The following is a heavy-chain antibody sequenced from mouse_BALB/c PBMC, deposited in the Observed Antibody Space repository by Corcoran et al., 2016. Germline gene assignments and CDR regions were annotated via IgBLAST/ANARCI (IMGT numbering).Heavy chain of an antibody. CDR1: GYTFTDYS. CDR3: AVYGSSAMDY. CDR2: INTETGEP. Sequence: QIQLVQSGPELKKPGETVKISCKASGYTFTDYSMHWVKQAPGKGLKWMGWINTETGEPTYADDFKGRFAFSLETSASTAYLQINNLKNEDTATYFCAVYGSSAMDYWGQGTSVTVSS. J-gene: IGHJ4*01. V-gene: IGHV9-2-1*01. D-gene: IGHD1-1*01.